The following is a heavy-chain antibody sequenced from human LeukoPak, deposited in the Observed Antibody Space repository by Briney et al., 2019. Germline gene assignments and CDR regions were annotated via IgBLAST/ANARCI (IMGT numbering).Heavy chain of an antibody. CDR3: ARSGDGYNLGRFDY. CDR1: GGTFSSYA. CDR2: IIPILGIA. D-gene: IGHD5-12*01. J-gene: IGHJ4*02. V-gene: IGHV1-69*04. Sequence: GASVKVSCKASGGTFSSYAISWVRQAPGQGLEWMGRIIPILGIANYAQKFQGRVTITADKSTSTAYMELSSLRSEDTAVYYRARSGDGYNLGRFDYWGQGTLVTVSS.